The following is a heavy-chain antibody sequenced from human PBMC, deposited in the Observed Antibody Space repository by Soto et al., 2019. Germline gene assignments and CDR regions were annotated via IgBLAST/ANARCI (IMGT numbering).Heavy chain of an antibody. D-gene: IGHD6-13*01. CDR1: GYTFTSYG. J-gene: IGHJ5*02. Sequence: QVKLVQSGAEVKKPGASVKVPCKASGYTFTSYGISWVRQAPGQGLEWMGWISAYNGNTNYAQKLQGRVTMTTDTYTSTAYMERRSRRSDDTAVYYCARGLYLIAAAAPVWFDPWGQGTLVIVAS. CDR2: ISAYNGNT. CDR3: ARGLYLIAAAAPVWFDP. V-gene: IGHV1-18*01.